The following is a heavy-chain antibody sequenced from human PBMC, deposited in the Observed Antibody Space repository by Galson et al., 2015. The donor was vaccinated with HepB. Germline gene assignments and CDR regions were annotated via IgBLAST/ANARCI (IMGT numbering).Heavy chain of an antibody. CDR1: GGSISSSSYY. V-gene: IGHV4-39*01. D-gene: IGHD6-19*01. Sequence: SETLSLTCTVSGGSISSSSYYWGWIRQPPGKGLEWIGSIYYSGSTYYNPSLKSRVTISVDTSKNQFSLKLSSVTAADTAVYYCARHPRQWLSEEAYYYYYGMDVWGQGTTVTVSS. CDR2: IYYSGST. J-gene: IGHJ6*02. CDR3: ARHPRQWLSEEAYYYYYGMDV.